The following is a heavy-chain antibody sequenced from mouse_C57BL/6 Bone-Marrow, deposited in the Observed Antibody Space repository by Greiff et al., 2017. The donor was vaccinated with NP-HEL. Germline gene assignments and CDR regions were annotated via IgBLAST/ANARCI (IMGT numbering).Heavy chain of an antibody. D-gene: IGHD1-1*01. J-gene: IGHJ2*01. CDR1: GYTFTSYW. Sequence: QVQLQQSGAELVKPGASVKLSCKASGYTFTSYWMQWVKQRPGQGLEWIGEIDPSDSYTNYNQKFKGKATLTVDTSSSTAYMQLSSLTSEDSAVYYCARKAVVDYWGQGTTLTVSS. V-gene: IGHV1-50*01. CDR3: ARKAVVDY. CDR2: IDPSDSYT.